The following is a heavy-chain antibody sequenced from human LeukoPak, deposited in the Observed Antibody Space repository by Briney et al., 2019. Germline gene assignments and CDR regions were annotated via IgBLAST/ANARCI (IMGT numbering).Heavy chain of an antibody. D-gene: IGHD5-18*01. CDR3: ARDARTAMGSFDY. CDR1: GFTFISYA. CDR2: ISYDGSNK. J-gene: IGHJ4*02. Sequence: GRSLRLSCAASGFTFISYAMHWVRQAPGKGLEWVAVISYDGSNKYYADSVKGRFTISRDNSKNTLYLQMNSLRAEDTAVYYCARDARTAMGSFDYWGQGTLVTVSS. V-gene: IGHV3-30*04.